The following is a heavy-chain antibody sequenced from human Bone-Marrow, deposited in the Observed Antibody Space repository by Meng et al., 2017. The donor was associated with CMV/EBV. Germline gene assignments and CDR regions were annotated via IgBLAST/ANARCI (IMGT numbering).Heavy chain of an antibody. CDR2: INHSGST. D-gene: IGHD3-3*01. CDR1: GGSFSGYY. V-gene: IGHV4-34*01. Sequence: SETLSLTCAVYGGSFSGYYWSWIRQPPGKGLEWIGEINHSGSTNYNPSLKSRVAISVDTSKNQFSLKLSSVTAADTAVYYCARLTYSDICSGYHRGSGYYYYGMDVWGQGTTVTVSS. J-gene: IGHJ6*02. CDR3: ARLTYSDICSGYHRGSGYYYYGMDV.